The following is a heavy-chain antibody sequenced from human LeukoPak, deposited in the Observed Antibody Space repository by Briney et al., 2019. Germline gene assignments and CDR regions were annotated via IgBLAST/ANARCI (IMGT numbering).Heavy chain of an antibody. D-gene: IGHD2-2*02. J-gene: IGHJ6*02. CDR1: GFTFSSYW. Sequence: GGSLRLSCAASGFTFSSYWMHWVRQAPGKGLVWVSRINSDGSSTSYADSVKGRFTISRDNAKNTLYLQMNSLRAEGTAVYYCARGGGRLKMGTYQLPYPIRRHYYYGMDVWGQGTTVTVSS. CDR3: ARGGGRLKMGTYQLPYPIRRHYYYGMDV. CDR2: INSDGSST. V-gene: IGHV3-74*01.